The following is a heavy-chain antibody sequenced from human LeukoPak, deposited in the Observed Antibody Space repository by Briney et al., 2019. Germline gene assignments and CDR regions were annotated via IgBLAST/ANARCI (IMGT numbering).Heavy chain of an antibody. Sequence: GASVKVSCMASGGTFSIYGISWVRPAPGQGLEWMGGIIPILGIANYAQKFQGRVTITADKSTSTAYMELRSLRSDDTAVYYCARGLVADYWGQGTLVTVSS. CDR2: IIPILGIA. CDR3: ARGLVADY. J-gene: IGHJ4*02. D-gene: IGHD6-19*01. V-gene: IGHV1-69*10. CDR1: GGTFSIYG.